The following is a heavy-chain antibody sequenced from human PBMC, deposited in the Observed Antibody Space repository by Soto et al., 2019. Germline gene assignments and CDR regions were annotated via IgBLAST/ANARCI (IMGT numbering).Heavy chain of an antibody. V-gene: IGHV2-70*04. CDR3: ARMRSDYDSSGLDY. D-gene: IGHD3-22*01. J-gene: IGHJ4*02. CDR2: IGWDEDR. CDR1: GFSLSTSGMR. Sequence: SGPTLVNPTETLTLTCTFSGFSLSTSGMRVSWIRQAPGKALEWLARIGWDEDRFYSTSLKTRLTISKDTSKNQVVLTMTKMDPVDTATYYCARMRSDYDSSGLDYWGQGILVTVSS.